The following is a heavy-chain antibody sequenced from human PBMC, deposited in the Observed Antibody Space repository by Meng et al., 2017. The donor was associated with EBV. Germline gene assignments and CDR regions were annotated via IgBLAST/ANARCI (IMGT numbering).Heavy chain of an antibody. CDR3: ARVVATIFTNWFDP. J-gene: IGHJ5*02. V-gene: IGHV4-39*07. Sequence: GPGSGRASEPLTPTGTVPEGSISSSCSYWGWIRQPPGKGLEWIGSIYYSGSTYYNPSLKSRVTISVDTSKNQFSLKLSSVTAADTAVYYCARVVATIFTNWFDPWGQGTLVTASS. CDR1: EGSISSSCSY. CDR2: IYYSGST. D-gene: IGHD5-12*01.